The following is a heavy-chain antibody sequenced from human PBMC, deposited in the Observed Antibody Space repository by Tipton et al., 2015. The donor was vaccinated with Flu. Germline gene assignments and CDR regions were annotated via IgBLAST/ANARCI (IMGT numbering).Heavy chain of an antibody. CDR3: ARDQLDGYPWYFDY. V-gene: IGHV3-30-3*01. Sequence: SLRLSCAASGFTFSSYAIHWVRQAPDKGLEWLAAISSDGSNKYYADSVKGRFTISRDNSKSTLYLQMNSLAIEDTAVYYCARDQLDGYPWYFDYWGQGTLVSVSS. D-gene: IGHD5-18*01. J-gene: IGHJ4*02. CDR2: ISSDGSNK. CDR1: GFTFSSYA.